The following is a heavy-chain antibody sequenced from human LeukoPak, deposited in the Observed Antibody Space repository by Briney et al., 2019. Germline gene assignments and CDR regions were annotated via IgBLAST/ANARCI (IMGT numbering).Heavy chain of an antibody. D-gene: IGHD3-22*01. Sequence: ASVKVSCKXSGYTFTGYYMHWVRQAPGQGLEWMGRINPNSGGTNYSQKFQGRVTMTRDTSISTAYMELSRLRSDDTAVYYCATTLRYYYDSSGYYLPDYWGQGALVTVSS. J-gene: IGHJ4*02. CDR1: GYTFTGYY. CDR3: ATTLRYYYDSSGYYLPDY. CDR2: INPNSGGT. V-gene: IGHV1-2*06.